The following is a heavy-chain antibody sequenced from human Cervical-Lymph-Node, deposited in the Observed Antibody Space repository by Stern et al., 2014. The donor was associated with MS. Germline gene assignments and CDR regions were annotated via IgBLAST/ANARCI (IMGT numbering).Heavy chain of an antibody. V-gene: IGHV1-18*01. J-gene: IGHJ3*02. D-gene: IGHD2-15*01. CDR2: ISAYNGNT. CDR3: ARGLLGSENAFDI. CDR1: GYTFTSYG. Sequence: VQLVQAGAEVEKPGASVTVSRKASGYTFTSYGISWVRQASGQGLEWRGGISAYNGNTNYAQKLQGRVTTTTDTSTSTAYMELRSLRSDDTAVYYCARGLLGSENAFDIWGQGTMVTVSS.